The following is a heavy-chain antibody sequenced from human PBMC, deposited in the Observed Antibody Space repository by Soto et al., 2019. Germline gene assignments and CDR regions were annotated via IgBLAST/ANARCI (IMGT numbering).Heavy chain of an antibody. Sequence: GGSLRLSCAASGFTFSSYSMNWVRQAPGKGLQWVSYISTTSSTIFYADSVKGRFTISRDNAKNSLYLQMNSLRDEDTAVYYCARVRQIYYYYDMDVWGQGTTVTVS. V-gene: IGHV3-48*02. CDR2: ISTTSSTI. J-gene: IGHJ6*02. CDR3: ARVRQIYYYYDMDV. CDR1: GFTFSSYS.